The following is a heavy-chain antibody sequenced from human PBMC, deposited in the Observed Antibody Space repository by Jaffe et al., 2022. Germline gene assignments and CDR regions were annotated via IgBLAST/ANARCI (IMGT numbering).Heavy chain of an antibody. CDR1: GGSISSSSYY. CDR3: ARPVLRFLEWVFTIAINYYYYYYMDV. D-gene: IGHD3-3*01. V-gene: IGHV4-39*01. J-gene: IGHJ6*03. CDR2: IYYSGST. Sequence: QLQLQESGPGLVKPSETLSLTCTVSGGSISSSSYYWGWIRQPPGKGLEWIGSIYYSGSTYYNPSLKSRVTISVDTSKNQFSLKLSSVTAADTAVYYCARPVLRFLEWVFTIAINYYYYYYMDVWGKGTTVTVSS.